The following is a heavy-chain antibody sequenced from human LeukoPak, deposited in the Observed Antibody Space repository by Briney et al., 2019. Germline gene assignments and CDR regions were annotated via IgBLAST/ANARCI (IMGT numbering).Heavy chain of an antibody. V-gene: IGHV4-39*01. CDR1: GGSISSSSYY. CDR2: IYYSGST. Sequence: SETLSLTCTVSGGSISSSSYYWGWIRQPPGKGLEWIGSIYYSGSTYNHPSLKSRVTIAVDTSKNQFSLKLRSVTAADTAVYYCARTVVTLDWYFDLWGRGTLVSVSS. J-gene: IGHJ2*01. CDR3: ARTVVTLDWYFDL. D-gene: IGHD4-23*01.